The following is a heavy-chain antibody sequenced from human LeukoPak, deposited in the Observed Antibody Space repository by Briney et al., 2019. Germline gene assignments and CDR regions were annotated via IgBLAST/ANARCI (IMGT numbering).Heavy chain of an antibody. CDR1: GFTFSSYA. V-gene: IGHV3-23*03. Sequence: GGSLRLSCAASGFTFSSYAMSWVRQAPGKGLEWVSVIYSGGSTYYADSVKGRFTISRDNSKNTLYLQMNSLRAEDTAVYYCAKDLHLFYYWGQGTLVTVSS. CDR2: IYSGGST. CDR3: AKDLHLFYY. J-gene: IGHJ4*02.